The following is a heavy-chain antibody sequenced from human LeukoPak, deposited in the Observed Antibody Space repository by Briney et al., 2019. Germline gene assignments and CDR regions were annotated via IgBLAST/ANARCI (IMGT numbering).Heavy chain of an antibody. D-gene: IGHD4-23*01. V-gene: IGHV3-30*02. J-gene: IGHJ4*02. CDR3: AKETTVVTPTFDY. CDR1: GFTFSSYG. CDR2: IWYDGSNK. Sequence: GGSLRLSCAASGFTFSSYGMHWVRQAPGKGLEWVAFIWYDGSNKYYADSVKGRFTISRDNSKNTLYLQMNSLRAEDTAVYYCAKETTVVTPTFDYWGQGTLVTVSS.